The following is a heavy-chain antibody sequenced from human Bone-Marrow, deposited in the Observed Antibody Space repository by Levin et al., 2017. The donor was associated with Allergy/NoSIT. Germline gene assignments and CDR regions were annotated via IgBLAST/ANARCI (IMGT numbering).Heavy chain of an antibody. Sequence: NASETLSLTCNVSGDSVSSSRYYWGWIRQPPGKGLEWIGSIYSSGSTYHNPSLKSRVTISVDTPRNMLSLKLRSVTAADTALYFCASGYTHSWHDDWGQGILVTVSS. CDR2: IYSSGST. CDR1: GDSVSSSRYY. CDR3: ASGYTHSWHDD. V-gene: IGHV4-39*01. D-gene: IGHD5-12*01. J-gene: IGHJ4*02.